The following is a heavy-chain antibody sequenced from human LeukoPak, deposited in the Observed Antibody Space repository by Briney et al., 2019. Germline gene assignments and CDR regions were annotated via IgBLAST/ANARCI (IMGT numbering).Heavy chain of an antibody. D-gene: IGHD3-3*01. J-gene: IGHJ4*02. CDR1: GGSFSGYY. Sequence: SETLSLTCAVYGGSFSGYYWSWIRQPPGKGLEWIGEINHSGSTNYNPSLKSRVTISVDTSKNQFSLKLSSVTAADTAVYYCARGHRYHNYDFWSGYYIYYFDYWGQGTLVTVSS. CDR3: ARGHRYHNYDFWSGYYIYYFDY. V-gene: IGHV4-34*01. CDR2: INHSGST.